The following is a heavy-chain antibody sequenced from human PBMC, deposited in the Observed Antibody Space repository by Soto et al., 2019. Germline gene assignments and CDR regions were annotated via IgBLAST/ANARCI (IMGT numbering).Heavy chain of an antibody. V-gene: IGHV4-30-2*01. CDR2: IYHSGST. D-gene: IGHD2-2*01. CDR1: GGSISSGGYS. J-gene: IGHJ4*02. Sequence: SETLSLTCAVSGGSISSGGYSWSWIRQPPGKGLEWIGYIYHSGSTYYNPSLKSRVTISVDTSKNQFSLKLSSVTAADTAVYYCARHVVPAANYFDYWGQGSLVTVSS. CDR3: ARHVVPAANYFDY.